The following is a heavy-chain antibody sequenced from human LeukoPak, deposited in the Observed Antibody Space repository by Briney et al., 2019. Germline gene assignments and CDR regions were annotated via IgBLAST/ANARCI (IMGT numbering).Heavy chain of an antibody. CDR1: GFIFSDYY. CDR3: ARDPGSGYEEHFDY. CDR2: FSSSGSTM. D-gene: IGHD5-12*01. Sequence: GGSLSLSCAASGFIFSDYYMSWIRQAPGKGLEWVSYFSSSGSTMYYTDSVKGRFTISRDNAKDSLYLQMNSLRAEDTAVYYCARDPGSGYEEHFDYWGQGTLVTVSS. V-gene: IGHV3-11*01. J-gene: IGHJ4*02.